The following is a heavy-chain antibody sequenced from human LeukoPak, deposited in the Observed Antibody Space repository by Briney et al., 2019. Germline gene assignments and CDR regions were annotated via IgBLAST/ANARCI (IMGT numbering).Heavy chain of an antibody. J-gene: IGHJ4*02. D-gene: IGHD2-2*02. CDR1: GGSFSGYY. Sequence: SETLSLTCAVYGGSFSGYYCSWIRQPPGKGLEWIGEINHSGSTNYNPSLKSLVTISVDTSKNQFSLKLSSMTAADTAVYYCARGIVVVPAAISLSRPGARFDYWGQGTLVTVSS. V-gene: IGHV4-34*01. CDR3: ARGIVVVPAAISLSRPGARFDY. CDR2: INHSGST.